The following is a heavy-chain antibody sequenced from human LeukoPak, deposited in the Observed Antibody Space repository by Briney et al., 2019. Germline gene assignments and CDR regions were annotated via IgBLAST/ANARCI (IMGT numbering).Heavy chain of an antibody. D-gene: IGHD3-22*01. CDR1: GGSFSGYY. J-gene: IGHJ4*02. CDR2: INHSGST. V-gene: IGHV4-34*01. Sequence: SETLSLTCAVYGGSFSGYYWSWIRQPPGKGLEWIGEINHSGSTNYNPSLKSRVTISVDTSKNQFSLKLSSVTAADTAVYYCARSTYYYDSSGYYYLGGFDYWGQGTLVTVSS. CDR3: ARSTYYYDSSGYYYLGGFDY.